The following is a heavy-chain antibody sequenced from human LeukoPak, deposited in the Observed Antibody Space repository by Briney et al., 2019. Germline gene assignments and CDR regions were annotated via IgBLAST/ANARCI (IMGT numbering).Heavy chain of an antibody. J-gene: IGHJ4*02. CDR2: INPNSGGT. CDR1: GYTFTGYY. V-gene: IGHV1-2*02. CDR3: ARETGRDGYTYFDY. Sequence: ASVKVSCKASGYTFTGYYIHWVRQAPGQGLEWMGWINPNSGGTNYAQKFQDRVTMTRDTSISTAYMELSILRSDDTAVYYCARETGRDGYTYFDYWGQGTLVTVSP. D-gene: IGHD5-24*01.